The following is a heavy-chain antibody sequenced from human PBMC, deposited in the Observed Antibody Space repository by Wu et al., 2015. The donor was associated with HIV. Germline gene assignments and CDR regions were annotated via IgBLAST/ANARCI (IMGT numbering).Heavy chain of an antibody. CDR3: ALGDRDWFDP. CDR1: GGTFSNYA. Sequence: QVQLVQSGTEVKKPGSSVKVSCKASGGTFSNYAICWVRQAPGQGLEWMGIINPSGAGTIYAQKFQGRVTMTEDTSTDTAYMELSSLRSEDTAVYYCALGDRDWFDPWGQGTLVTVSS. D-gene: IGHD2-15*01. J-gene: IGHJ5*02. CDR2: INPSGAGT. V-gene: IGHV1-69*04.